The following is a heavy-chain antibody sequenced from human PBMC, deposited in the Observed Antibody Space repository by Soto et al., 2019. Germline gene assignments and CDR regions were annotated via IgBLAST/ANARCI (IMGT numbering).Heavy chain of an antibody. J-gene: IGHJ5*02. V-gene: IGHV4-39*01. D-gene: IGHD3-10*01. CDR3: ARLDYGSGSSSWFDP. CDR2: MFYSGRT. Sequence: QVQLQESGPGLAKPSETLSLTCTVAGGSVSRSDSYWGWIRQPPGKGLEWIGSMFYSGRTYYNPSLRSRVTMSVDTPKNQFSLKLSSVSAADTAVYHCARLDYGSGSSSWFDPWGQGTLVTVSS. CDR1: GGSVSRSDSY.